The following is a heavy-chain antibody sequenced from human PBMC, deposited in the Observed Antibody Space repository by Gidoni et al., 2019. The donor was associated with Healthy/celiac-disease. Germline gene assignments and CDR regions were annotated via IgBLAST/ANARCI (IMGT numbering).Heavy chain of an antibody. Sequence: QVQLQQSGPGLVKPSQTLSLTCAISGDSVSSNSAAWNWLRQSPSRGLEWLGRTYYRSKWYNDYAVSVKSRITINPDTSKNQFSLQLNSVTPEDTAVYYCAGSDCSSTSCYEGWFDPWGQGTLVTVSS. CDR3: AGSDCSSTSCYEGWFDP. J-gene: IGHJ5*02. V-gene: IGHV6-1*01. CDR2: TYYRSKWYN. D-gene: IGHD2-2*01. CDR1: GDSVSSNSAA.